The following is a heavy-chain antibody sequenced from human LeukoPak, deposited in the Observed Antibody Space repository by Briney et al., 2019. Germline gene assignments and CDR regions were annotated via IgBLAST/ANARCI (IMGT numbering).Heavy chain of an antibody. D-gene: IGHD3-9*01. CDR3: ALAPLYDILTGYYPFDY. Sequence: ASVKVSCKASGYTYTGYYMHWVRQAPGQGLEWMGWINPNSGGTNYAQKFQGRVTMTRDTPISTAYMELSRLRSDDTAVYYCALAPLYDILTGYYPFDYWGQGTLVTVSS. CDR2: INPNSGGT. CDR1: GYTYTGYY. V-gene: IGHV1-2*02. J-gene: IGHJ4*02.